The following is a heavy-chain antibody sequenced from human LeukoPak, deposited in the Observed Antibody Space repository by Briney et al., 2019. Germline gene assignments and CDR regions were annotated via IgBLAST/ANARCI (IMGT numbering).Heavy chain of an antibody. Sequence: GGSLRLSCAASGFTFSSYGMHWVRQAPGKGLEWVAFIRYDGGNKYYADSVKGRFTISRDNSKNTLYLQMNSLRAEDTAVYYCAKLSGLEWDSNYMDVWGKGTTVTVSS. CDR2: IRYDGGNK. V-gene: IGHV3-30*02. J-gene: IGHJ6*03. CDR3: AKLSGLEWDSNYMDV. D-gene: IGHD3-3*01. CDR1: GFTFSSYG.